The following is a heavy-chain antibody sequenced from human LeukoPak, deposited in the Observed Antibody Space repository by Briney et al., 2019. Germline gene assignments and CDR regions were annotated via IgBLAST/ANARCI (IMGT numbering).Heavy chain of an antibody. V-gene: IGHV1-2*02. D-gene: IGHD6-19*01. CDR3: ARDLVAGTNWFDP. CDR2: INPNSGGT. CDR1: GYTFTGYY. J-gene: IGHJ5*02. Sequence: ASVKVSCKASGYTFTGYYMHWVRQAPGQGLEWMGWINPNSGGTNYAQKFQGRVTMTRDTSISTAYMELSRLRSDDTAVYYCARDLVAGTNWFDPWGQGTLATVSS.